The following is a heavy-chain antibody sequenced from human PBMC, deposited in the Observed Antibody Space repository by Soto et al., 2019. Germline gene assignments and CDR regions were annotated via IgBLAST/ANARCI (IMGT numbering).Heavy chain of an antibody. CDR1: GGTFSNYA. D-gene: IGHD6-13*01. CDR2: IIPVFGTV. CDR3: ARDNPYTNSFGNWFDP. J-gene: IGHJ5*02. Sequence: QVRLVQSGAEVKKPGSSVKVFCKASGGTFSNYAITWLRLAPGQGLEWLGGIIPVFGTVNYAQKFQGRVTITADESTSTAYMELNRLRSEDTAVYYCARDNPYTNSFGNWFDPWGQGTLVIVSS. V-gene: IGHV1-69*01.